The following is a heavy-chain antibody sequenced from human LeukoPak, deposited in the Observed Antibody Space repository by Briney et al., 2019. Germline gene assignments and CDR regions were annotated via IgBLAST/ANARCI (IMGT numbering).Heavy chain of an antibody. Sequence: PGGSLRLSCAASGFTFSTYAMNWVRQAPGKGLEWVSAISDSGGRTYYADSVRGRFTISRDSSKNTLYLHMNSLRAEDTAVYYCAKRGNYYSFDYWGQGTLVTVSS. CDR1: GFTFSTYA. J-gene: IGHJ4*02. V-gene: IGHV3-23*01. CDR2: ISDSGGRT. D-gene: IGHD1-26*01. CDR3: AKRGNYYSFDY.